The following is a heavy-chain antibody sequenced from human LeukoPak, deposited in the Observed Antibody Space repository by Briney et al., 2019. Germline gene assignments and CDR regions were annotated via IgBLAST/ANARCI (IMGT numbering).Heavy chain of an antibody. CDR3: ARPGIVDTAMVTIDAFDI. CDR1: GYSFTNYW. Sequence: GESLKISCKGSGYSFTNYWIGWVRQMPGKGLEWMGIIYPGDSDTRYSPSFQGQVTISADKSISTAYLQWSSLKASDTAMYYCARPGIVDTAMVTIDAFDIWGQGTMVTVSS. J-gene: IGHJ3*02. D-gene: IGHD5-18*01. V-gene: IGHV5-51*01. CDR2: IYPGDSDT.